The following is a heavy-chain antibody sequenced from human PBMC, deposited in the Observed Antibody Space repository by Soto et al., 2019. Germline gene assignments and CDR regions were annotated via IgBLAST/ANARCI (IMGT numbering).Heavy chain of an antibody. CDR2: ISYDGSNK. CDR1: GFTFSSYP. V-gene: IGHV3-30-3*01. Sequence: GGSLRLSCAASGFTFSSYPMHWVRQAPCKGLEWVAVISYDGSNKYYADSVKGRFTISRDNSKNTLYLQMNSLRAEDTAGYYCARRGYGMDVWGQGTTLTVSS. CDR3: ARRGYGMDV. J-gene: IGHJ6*02.